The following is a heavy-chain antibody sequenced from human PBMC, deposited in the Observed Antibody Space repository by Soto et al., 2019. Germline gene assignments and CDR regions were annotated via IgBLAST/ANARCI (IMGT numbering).Heavy chain of an antibody. CDR1: GFIFSDHY. J-gene: IGHJ4*02. V-gene: IGHV3-72*01. Sequence: PGGSLRLSCEASGFIFSDHYMDWVRQAPGKGLDWVGRSRNQANSYTTEYAASVKGRFTISRDDSKNSLYLQMNSLQIEDTAAYYCVTTSWPEACGGGDSQGGYFWGQGTLVTVYS. D-gene: IGHD2-21*01. CDR2: SRNQANSYTT. CDR3: VTTSWPEACGGGDSQGGYF.